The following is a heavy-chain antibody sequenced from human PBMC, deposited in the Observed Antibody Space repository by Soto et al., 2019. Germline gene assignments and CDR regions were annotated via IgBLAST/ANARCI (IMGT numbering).Heavy chain of an antibody. CDR1: GFTFSSYA. D-gene: IGHD2-2*01. J-gene: IGHJ6*02. CDR3: AKDRGGYCSSTSCYPNGMDV. V-gene: IGHV3-23*01. CDR2: ISGSGGST. Sequence: GGSLRLSCAASGFTFSSYAMSWVRQAPGKGLEWVSAISGSGGSTYYADSVKGQFTISRDNSKNTLYLQMNSLRAEDTAVYYCAKDRGGYCSSTSCYPNGMDVWGQGTTVTVSS.